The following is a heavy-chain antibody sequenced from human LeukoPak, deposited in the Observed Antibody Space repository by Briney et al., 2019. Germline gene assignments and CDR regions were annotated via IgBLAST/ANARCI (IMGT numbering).Heavy chain of an antibody. CDR1: GYTLTELS. CDR3: ARVEPDVDTAMVPDAFDI. J-gene: IGHJ3*02. CDR2: FDPEDGET. D-gene: IGHD5-18*01. Sequence: ASVKVSCKVSGYTLTELSMHWVRQAPGKGLEWMGGFDPEDGETIYAQKLQGRVTMTTDTSTSTAYMELRSLRSDDTAVYYCARVEPDVDTAMVPDAFDIWGQGTMVTVSS. V-gene: IGHV1-24*01.